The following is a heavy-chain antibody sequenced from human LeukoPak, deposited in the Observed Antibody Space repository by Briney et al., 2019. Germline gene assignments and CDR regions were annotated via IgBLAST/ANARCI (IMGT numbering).Heavy chain of an antibody. J-gene: IGHJ4*02. D-gene: IGHD3-22*01. CDR2: LNSDGSST. V-gene: IGHV3-74*01. Sequence: PGGSLRLSCTASGFTFSSYWMHWVRPAPGKGLVWVSRLNSDGSSTSYADSVKGRFSISRDNAKNTLYLQMNSLRAEDTAVYYCARGIVVVTVFDYWGQGALVAVSS. CDR3: ARGIVVVTVFDY. CDR1: GFTFSSYW.